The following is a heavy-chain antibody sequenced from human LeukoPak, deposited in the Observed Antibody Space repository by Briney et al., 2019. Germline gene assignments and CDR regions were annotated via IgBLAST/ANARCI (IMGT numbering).Heavy chain of an antibody. CDR3: AKSPQVSTVTTYYFHY. CDR1: GFPFSDFS. Sequence: PGGSLRLSCATSGFPFSDFSMSWVCQAPGKGLEWISTTNSGGTSTYYAESVKGRFTISRDNSKNTLYLQMNSLRAEDTAVYYCAKSPQVSTVTTYYFHYWGQGTLVTVSS. CDR2: TNSGGTST. J-gene: IGHJ4*02. D-gene: IGHD4-17*01. V-gene: IGHV3-23*01.